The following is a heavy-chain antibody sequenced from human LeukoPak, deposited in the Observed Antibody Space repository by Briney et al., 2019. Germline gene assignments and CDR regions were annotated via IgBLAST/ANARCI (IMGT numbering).Heavy chain of an antibody. D-gene: IGHD3-22*01. V-gene: IGHV3-7*01. CDR1: GFTFSSYW. J-gene: IGHJ4*02. CDR3: ARTRITMIVGLASRFDY. Sequence: GGSLRLSCAASGFTFSSYWMSWVRQAPGKGLEWVANIRQDGSEKYYVDSVKGRFTISRDNAKNSLYLQMNSLRAEDTAVYYCARTRITMIVGLASRFDYWGQGTLVTVSS. CDR2: IRQDGSEK.